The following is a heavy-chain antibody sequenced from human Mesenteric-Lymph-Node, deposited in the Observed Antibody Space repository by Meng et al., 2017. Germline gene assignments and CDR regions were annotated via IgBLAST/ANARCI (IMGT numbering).Heavy chain of an antibody. J-gene: IGHJ4*02. V-gene: IGHV1-18*01. CDR3: TRDLGGVPGSFFDF. CDR2: FSAYNGNR. D-gene: IGHD6-19*01. Sequence: QVQLVQPGPEVKKPGASLKVSCKASGYTFTDFGISWVRQAPGQGLEWMGWFSAYNGNRDYAQKFQGRVTMTTDTSTSTTYLELRNLGSDDTAVFYCTRDLGGVPGSFFDFWGQGTLVTVSS. CDR1: GYTFTDFG.